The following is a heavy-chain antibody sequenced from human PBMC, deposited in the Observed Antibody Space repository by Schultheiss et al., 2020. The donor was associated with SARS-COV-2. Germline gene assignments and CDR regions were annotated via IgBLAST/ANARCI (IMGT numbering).Heavy chain of an antibody. D-gene: IGHD3/OR15-3a*01. CDR1: GGSISSYY. CDR2: IYTSGST. CDR3: ARVSWGLGLGYYFDY. Sequence: SQTLSLTSTVSGGSISSYYWSWIRQPAGKGLEWIGRIYTSGSTNYNPSLKSRVTISVDTSKNQFSLKLSSVTAADTAVYYCARVSWGLGLGYYFDYWGQGTLVTVSS. J-gene: IGHJ4*02. V-gene: IGHV4-4*07.